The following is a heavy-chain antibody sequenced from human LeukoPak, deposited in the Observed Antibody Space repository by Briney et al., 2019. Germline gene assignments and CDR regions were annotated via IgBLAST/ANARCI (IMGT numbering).Heavy chain of an antibody. J-gene: IGHJ3*02. D-gene: IGHD1-26*01. V-gene: IGHV4-39*07. CDR2: IYYSGST. CDR3: AREYIVGAAHDAFDI. CDR1: GGSISSSSYY. Sequence: PSETLSLTCTVSGGSISSSSYYWGWIRQPPGKGLEWIGSIYYSGSTYYNPSLKSRVTISVDTSKNQFSLKLSSVTAADTAVYYCAREYIVGAAHDAFDIWGQGTMVTVSS.